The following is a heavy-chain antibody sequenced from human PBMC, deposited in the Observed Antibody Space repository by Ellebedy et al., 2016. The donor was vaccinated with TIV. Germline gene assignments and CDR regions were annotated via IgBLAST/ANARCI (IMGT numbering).Heavy chain of an antibody. CDR2: ISSSSSYI. D-gene: IGHD3-16*01. Sequence: GGSLRLXXAASGFTFSSYSMNWVRQAPGKGLEWVSSISSSSSYIYYADSVKGRFTISRDNAKNSLYLQMSSLRAEDTAVYYCARGGQELRWGSYYYYGMDVWGQGTTVTVSS. J-gene: IGHJ6*02. CDR1: GFTFSSYS. CDR3: ARGGQELRWGSYYYYGMDV. V-gene: IGHV3-21*01.